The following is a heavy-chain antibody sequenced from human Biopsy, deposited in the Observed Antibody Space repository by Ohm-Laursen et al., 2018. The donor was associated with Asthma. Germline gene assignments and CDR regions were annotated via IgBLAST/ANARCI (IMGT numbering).Heavy chain of an antibody. D-gene: IGHD5-24*01. V-gene: IGHV1-18*04. CDR3: ARHPYNFGGFDY. CDR2: ISPFTGDT. Sequence: SVKVSCKASGYTFRSYGVSWVRQAPGQGLEWVGWISPFTGDTHFGQKFQGRVTMTTDTSTDTAYMELRSLRSDDTAVYYCARHPYNFGGFDYWGQGSLDLVSS. J-gene: IGHJ4*02. CDR1: GYTFRSYG.